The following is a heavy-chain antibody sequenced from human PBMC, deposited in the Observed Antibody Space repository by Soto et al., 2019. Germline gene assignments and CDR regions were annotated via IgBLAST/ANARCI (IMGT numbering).Heavy chain of an antibody. J-gene: IGHJ4*02. D-gene: IGHD3-10*01. CDR1: GGSISSGGYY. Sequence: QVQLQESGPGLVKPSQTLSLTCTVSGGSISSGGYYWSWIRQHPGKGLEWVGYIYYSGSTYYNPSLKSRVTISVDTSKNQFSLKLSSVTAADTAVYYCARGVTMVRGVIHTPYFDYWGQGTLVTVSS. CDR2: IYYSGST. CDR3: ARGVTMVRGVIHTPYFDY. V-gene: IGHV4-31*03.